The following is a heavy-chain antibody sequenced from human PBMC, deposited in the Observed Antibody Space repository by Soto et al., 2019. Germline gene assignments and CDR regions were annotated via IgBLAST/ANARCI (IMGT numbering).Heavy chain of an antibody. CDR3: ARARAAVAGVWFDP. V-gene: IGHV4-34*01. CDR2: INHSGST. D-gene: IGHD6-19*01. CDR1: GGSFSGYY. Sequence: SETLSLTCAVYGGSFSGYYWSWIRQPPGKGLEWIGEINHSGSTNYNPSLKSRVTISVDTSKNQFSLKLSSVTAADTAVYYCARARAAVAGVWFDPWGQGTLVTVSS. J-gene: IGHJ5*02.